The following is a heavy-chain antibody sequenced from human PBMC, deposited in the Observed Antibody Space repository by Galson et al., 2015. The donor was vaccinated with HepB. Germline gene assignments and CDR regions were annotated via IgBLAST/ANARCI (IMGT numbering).Heavy chain of an antibody. Sequence: SLRLSCAASGFTFSSYSMHWVRQAPGKGLEYVSVINGNGDRTYYVNSVKGRFTISRDNSENTLYLQMGSLRPEDMAMYYCGREGTPGTVDYWGRGTLVTASS. V-gene: IGHV3-64*01. D-gene: IGHD6-13*01. CDR2: INGNGDRT. CDR1: GFTFSSYS. J-gene: IGHJ4*02. CDR3: GREGTPGTVDY.